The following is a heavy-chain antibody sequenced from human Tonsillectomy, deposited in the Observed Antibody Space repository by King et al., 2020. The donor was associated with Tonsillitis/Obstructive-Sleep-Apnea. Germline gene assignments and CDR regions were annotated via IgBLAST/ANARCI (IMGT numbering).Heavy chain of an antibody. J-gene: IGHJ6*03. CDR2: ISAYNGNT. V-gene: IGHV1-18*01. D-gene: IGHD2-2*01. CDR3: ARVVVVVPAAISYYYYYMDV. CDR1: GYTFTSYG. Sequence: VQLVQSGAEVKKPGASVKVSCKASGYTFTSYGISWVRQAPGQGLKWMGWISAYNGNTNYAQKFQGRVTMTTDTSTSTAYMELRSLRSDDTAVYYCARVVVVVPAAISYYYYYMDVWGKGTTVTVSS.